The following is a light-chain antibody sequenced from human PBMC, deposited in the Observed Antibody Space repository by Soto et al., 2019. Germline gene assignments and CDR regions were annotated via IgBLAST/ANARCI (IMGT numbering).Light chain of an antibody. CDR1: QGVSSW. CDR2: ATS. CDR3: PHSPSFPIT. J-gene: IGKJ3*01. V-gene: IGKV1-12*01. Sequence: EIQMTQTPTSVSASVGDKVTITCRASQGVSSWLAWYQHKPGKAPNLLMYATSNLHFGVPSRFSGSGSGTDFTLTISSLQPEDFATYCCPHSPSFPITFGHGTKVD.